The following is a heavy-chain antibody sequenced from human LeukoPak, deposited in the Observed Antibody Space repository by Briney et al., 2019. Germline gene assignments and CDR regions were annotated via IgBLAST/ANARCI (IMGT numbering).Heavy chain of an antibody. J-gene: IGHJ4*02. CDR3: AAVQVGANYYFDY. V-gene: IGHV1-58*02. D-gene: IGHD1-26*01. Sequence: SVKVSCKASGFTFTSSAMQWVRQARGQRLEWIGWIVVGSGNTNYAQKSQERVTITRNMSTSRAYMELSSLRSEDTTVYYCAAVQVGANYYFDYWGQGTLVTVSS. CDR1: GFTFTSSA. CDR2: IVVGSGNT.